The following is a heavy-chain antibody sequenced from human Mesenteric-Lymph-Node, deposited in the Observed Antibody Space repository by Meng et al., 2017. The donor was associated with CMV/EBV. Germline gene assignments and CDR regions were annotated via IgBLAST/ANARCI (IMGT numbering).Heavy chain of an antibody. J-gene: IGHJ4*02. V-gene: IGHV4-4*02. CDR3: ARGRNYYGSGIDY. CDR2: ISHSGST. CDR1: GGSITSNNW. D-gene: IGHD3-10*01. Sequence: AGSGGSITSNNWWRWVRQPPGKGLEWIGEISHSGSTNDNPSLKRRVTISVDRSKNQFSLNLSSVTAADTAVYYCARGRNYYGSGIDYWGQGTLVTVSS.